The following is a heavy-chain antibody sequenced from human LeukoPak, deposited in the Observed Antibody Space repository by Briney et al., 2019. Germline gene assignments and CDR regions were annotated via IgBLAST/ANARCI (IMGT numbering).Heavy chain of an antibody. CDR2: IYSGGST. Sequence: GSLRLSCAASGFTFSSYAMSWVRQAPGKGLEWVSVIYSGGSTYYADSVKGRFTISRYNSKNTLYLQMNSLRAEDTAVYYCAREMEAWGQGTLVTVSS. CDR1: GFTFSSYA. J-gene: IGHJ5*02. V-gene: IGHV3-53*01. D-gene: IGHD1-1*01. CDR3: AREMEA.